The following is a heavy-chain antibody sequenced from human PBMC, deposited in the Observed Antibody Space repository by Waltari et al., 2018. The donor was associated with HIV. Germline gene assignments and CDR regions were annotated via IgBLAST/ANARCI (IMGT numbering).Heavy chain of an antibody. Sequence: QITLQESGPTLVKPTQTLTLTCTFSGFSLSLTGVGVGWIRQPPGKALEWRALIYWNDDKRHSTSLTSRLTITKDTAKNQVVLTVVDIDPVDTGTYFCAHTSSWMYGAFDVWGQGTTVTGS. J-gene: IGHJ3*01. CDR1: GFSLSLTGVG. CDR3: AHTSSWMYGAFDV. V-gene: IGHV2-5*01. D-gene: IGHD6-13*01. CDR2: IYWNDDK.